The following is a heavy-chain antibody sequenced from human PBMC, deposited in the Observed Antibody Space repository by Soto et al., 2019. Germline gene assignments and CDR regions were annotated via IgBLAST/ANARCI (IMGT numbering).Heavy chain of an antibody. V-gene: IGHV4-61*08. CDR3: ARYSSGWFGRRAFDI. CDR1: GGSISSGGYY. D-gene: IGHD6-19*01. J-gene: IGHJ3*02. CDR2: IYYSGSS. Sequence: PSETLSLTCAVSGGSISSGGYYWSWIRQPLGKGLEWIGYIYYSGSSNYNPSLKSRVTISVDTSKNQFSLKLSSVTAADTALYYCARYSSGWFGRRAFDIWGQGTMVTVSS.